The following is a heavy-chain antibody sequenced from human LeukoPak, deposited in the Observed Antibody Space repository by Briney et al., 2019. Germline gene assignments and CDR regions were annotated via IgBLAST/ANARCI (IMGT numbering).Heavy chain of an antibody. CDR2: IITIFGTA. CDR1: GGTFSSYA. D-gene: IGHD2-8*01. CDR3: AGGVNCTNGVCYTHYFDY. Sequence: SVKVSCKASGGTFSSYAISWVRQAPGQGLEWMGGIITIFGTANYAQKFQGRVTITTDESTSTAYMELSSLRSEDTAVYYCAGGVNCTNGVCYTHYFDYWGQGTLVTVSS. V-gene: IGHV1-69*05. J-gene: IGHJ4*02.